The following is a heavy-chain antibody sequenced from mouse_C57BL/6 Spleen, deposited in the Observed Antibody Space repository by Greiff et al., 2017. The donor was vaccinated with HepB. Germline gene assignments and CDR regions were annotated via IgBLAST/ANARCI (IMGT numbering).Heavy chain of an antibody. CDR3: ARTSSDGGFDY. D-gene: IGHD2-3*01. Sequence: QVQLQQSGPELVKPGASVKISCKASGYAFSSSWMNWVKQRPGKGLEWIGRIYPGDGDTNYNGKFKGKATLTADKSSSTAYMQLSSLTSEDSAVYFCARTSSDGGFDYWGQGTTLTVSS. CDR2: IYPGDGDT. V-gene: IGHV1-82*01. J-gene: IGHJ2*01. CDR1: GYAFSSSW.